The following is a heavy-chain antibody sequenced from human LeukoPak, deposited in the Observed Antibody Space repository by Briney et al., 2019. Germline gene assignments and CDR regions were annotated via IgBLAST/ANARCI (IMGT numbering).Heavy chain of an antibody. J-gene: IGHJ4*02. CDR2: IWYDGSNK. V-gene: IGHV3-33*01. Sequence: PGGSLRLSCAVSGFTFSSYGMHWVRQAPGKGLEWVSVIWYDGSNKYYADSVKGRFTISRDNSKTTLYLQMNSLRAEDTAVYYCARGGHTSGYYYTYYFDYWGQGTLVTVSS. D-gene: IGHD3-22*01. CDR3: ARGGHTSGYYYTYYFDY. CDR1: GFTFSSYG.